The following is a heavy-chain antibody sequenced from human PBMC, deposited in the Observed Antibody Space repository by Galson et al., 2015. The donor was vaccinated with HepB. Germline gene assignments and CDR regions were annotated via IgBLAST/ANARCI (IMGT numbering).Heavy chain of an antibody. Sequence: SLRLSCAASGFTFSGSAMHWVRQASGKGLEWVGRIRSKANSYATAYAASVKGRFTISRDDSKNTAYLQMNSLKTEDTAVYHCTRRGTDYSSGWWNFDYWGQGTLVTVSS. V-gene: IGHV3-73*01. D-gene: IGHD6-19*01. CDR3: TRRGTDYSSGWWNFDY. CDR2: IRSKANSYAT. J-gene: IGHJ4*02. CDR1: GFTFSGSA.